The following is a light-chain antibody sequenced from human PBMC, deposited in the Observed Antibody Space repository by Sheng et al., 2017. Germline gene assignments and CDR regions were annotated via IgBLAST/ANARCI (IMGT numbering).Light chain of an antibody. CDR2: TAS. CDR1: QTLLRRSNNKDC. J-gene: IGKJ4*01. V-gene: IGKV1-39*01. Sequence: DIVVTQSPDSLAVSLGERASINCRSSQTLLRRSNNKDCLAWYQQKPGKAPKLLIYTASTLHSGVPSRFSGSGSETDYTLTISGLQPEDVATYYCQQSYSSPPLSFGGGTKVEIK. CDR3: QQSYSSPPLS.